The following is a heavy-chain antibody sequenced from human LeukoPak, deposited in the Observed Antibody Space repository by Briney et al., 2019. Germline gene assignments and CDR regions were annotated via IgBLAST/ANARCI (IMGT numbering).Heavy chain of an antibody. Sequence: SETLSLTCTVSGGSISSGSYYWSWIRQPAGKGLEWIGSIFYSGSTYYNPSLKSRVTLSVDTSKNQFSLRLSSVTAADTAVYYCARRGSGSYRLFDYWGQGTLVTVSS. CDR2: IFYSGST. D-gene: IGHD1-26*01. CDR3: ARRGSGSYRLFDY. V-gene: IGHV4-39*01. J-gene: IGHJ4*02. CDR1: GGSISSGSYY.